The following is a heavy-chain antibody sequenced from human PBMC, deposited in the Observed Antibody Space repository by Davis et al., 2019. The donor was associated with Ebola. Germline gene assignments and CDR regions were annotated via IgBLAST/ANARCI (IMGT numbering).Heavy chain of an antibody. CDR1: GHNIATYW. Sequence: PGGSLRLSCQGSGHNIATYWIAWVRQLPGKGLEWMGSIDPRGTYTNYSPSFQGHVTISADKSIRTAYLQWSSLKASDTGMYYCARLYCSGGACYGGAFDIWGQGTMVTLSS. CDR3: ARLYCSGGACYGGAFDI. D-gene: IGHD2-15*01. CDR2: IDPRGTYT. V-gene: IGHV5-10-1*01. J-gene: IGHJ3*02.